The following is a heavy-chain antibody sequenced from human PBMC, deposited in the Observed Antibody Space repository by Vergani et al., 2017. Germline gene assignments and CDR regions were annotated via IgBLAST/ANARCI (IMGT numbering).Heavy chain of an antibody. Sequence: EVQLVESGGGSVQSGGSLRLSCVASGFSFNTYWMHWVRQVPGKWVMWVARIDEYGNRATYGDFETGRFTISRDNAKNTVFLQMNNLRDDDAGVYYCVRAEYCTGIACNTRFDSWGQGALVTVSS. J-gene: IGHJ5*01. D-gene: IGHD2-8*02. CDR3: VRAEYCTGIACNTRFDS. CDR1: GFSFNTYW. CDR2: IDEYGNRA. V-gene: IGHV3-74*03.